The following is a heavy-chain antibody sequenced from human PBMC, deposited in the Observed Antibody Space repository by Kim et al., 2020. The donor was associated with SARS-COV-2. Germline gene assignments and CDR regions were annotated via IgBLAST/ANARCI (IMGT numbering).Heavy chain of an antibody. Sequence: GGSLRLSCAASGFTFDDYAMHWVRQAPGKGLEWVSGISWNSGSIGYADSVKGRFTISRDNAKNSLYLQMNSLRAEDTALYYCAKDPAAGGYWGQGTLVTVSS. D-gene: IGHD6-13*01. CDR1: GFTFDDYA. CDR2: ISWNSGSI. CDR3: AKDPAAGGY. J-gene: IGHJ4*02. V-gene: IGHV3-9*01.